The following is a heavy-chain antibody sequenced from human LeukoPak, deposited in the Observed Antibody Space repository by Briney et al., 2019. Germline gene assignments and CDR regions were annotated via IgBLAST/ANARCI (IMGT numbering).Heavy chain of an antibody. CDR3: AKAAGRGYNYGDYFDY. D-gene: IGHD5-18*01. V-gene: IGHV3-48*03. Sequence: GGSLRLSCAASGFTFSSYEMNWVRQAPGKGLEWISYISSQSSSIHYADSVKGRFTISRDNAKNTLYLQMNSLRAEDTAVYYCAKAAGRGYNYGDYFDYWGQGALVTVSS. CDR2: ISSQSSSI. CDR1: GFTFSSYE. J-gene: IGHJ4*02.